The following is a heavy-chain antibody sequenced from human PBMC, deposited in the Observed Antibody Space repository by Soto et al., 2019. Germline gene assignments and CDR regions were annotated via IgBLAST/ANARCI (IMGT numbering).Heavy chain of an antibody. CDR1: GGTFRSYT. V-gene: IGHV1-69*02. CDR3: ATNYGSGSTHFDH. Sequence: QVLLVQSGAEVKKPGSSVKVSCTASGGTFRSYTISWVRQAPGQGPEWMGRFIPMVAMSDYARRFQGRVTITADTSTSTVYMQLHSLRSEDTAVYYCATNYGSGSTHFDHWGQGTLVTVSS. J-gene: IGHJ4*02. CDR2: FIPMVAMS. D-gene: IGHD3-10*01.